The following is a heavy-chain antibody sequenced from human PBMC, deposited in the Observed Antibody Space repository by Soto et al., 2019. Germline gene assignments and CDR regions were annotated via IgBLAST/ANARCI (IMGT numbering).Heavy chain of an antibody. V-gene: IGHV3-33*01. CDR3: ARDFGDYGDYGVVWYFDL. J-gene: IGHJ2*01. CDR2: IWYDGSNK. CDR1: GFTFSSYG. D-gene: IGHD4-17*01. Sequence: QVQLVESGGGVVQPGRSLRLSCAASGFTFSSYGMHWVRQAPGKGLAWVAVIWYDGSNKYYADSVKGRFTISRDNSKNTLYLQMNSLRAEDTAVYYCARDFGDYGDYGVVWYFDLWGRGTLVTVSS.